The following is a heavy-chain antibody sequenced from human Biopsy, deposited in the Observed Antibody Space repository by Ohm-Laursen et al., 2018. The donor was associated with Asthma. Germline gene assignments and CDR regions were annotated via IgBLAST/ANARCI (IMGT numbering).Heavy chain of an antibody. CDR3: SRGSGSSLSYPDAFDI. CDR1: GCSITSFY. Sequence: TLSFTATVSGCSITSFYWICIRPPPGMGLEGIVYIYFSGNTNYNPSLKSLVTISIDTSKNHFPLKLTSVTAADAAVYYWSRGSGSSLSYPDAFDIWGQGTMVTVS. CDR2: IYFSGNT. D-gene: IGHD2-2*01. J-gene: IGHJ3*02. V-gene: IGHV4-59*13.